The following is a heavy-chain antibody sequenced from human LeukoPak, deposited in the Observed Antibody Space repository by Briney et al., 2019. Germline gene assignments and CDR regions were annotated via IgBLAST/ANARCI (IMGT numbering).Heavy chain of an antibody. J-gene: IGHJ4*02. Sequence: GGSLRLSLPASGFTVTNYYMSWVGKAQGKGLEWVSVIYSGGDTFHADSVKGRFTLSRDNSKNILYLQMNSLRAEDTAVYYCTRDPDGWGQGTLVTVSS. CDR3: TRDPDG. CDR2: IYSGGDT. V-gene: IGHV3-66*01. CDR1: GFTVTNYY.